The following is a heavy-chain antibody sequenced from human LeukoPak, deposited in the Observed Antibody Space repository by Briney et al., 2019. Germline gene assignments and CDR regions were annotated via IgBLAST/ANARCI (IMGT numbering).Heavy chain of an antibody. J-gene: IGHJ4*02. CDR3: ARDRYSSSWSPTYYFDY. CDR2: INPNSGGT. Sequence: ASVKVSCKASGYTFTGYYMHWVRQAPGQGLEWMGWINPNSGGTNYAQKFQGRVTMTRDTSISTAYMELSRLRSDDTAVYYCARDRYSSSWSPTYYFDYWGQGTLVTVSS. V-gene: IGHV1-2*02. D-gene: IGHD6-13*01. CDR1: GYTFTGYY.